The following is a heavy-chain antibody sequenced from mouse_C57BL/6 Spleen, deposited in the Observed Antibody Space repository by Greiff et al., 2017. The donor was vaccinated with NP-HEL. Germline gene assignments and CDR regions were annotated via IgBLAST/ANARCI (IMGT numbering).Heavy chain of an antibody. V-gene: IGHV1-59*01. CDR2: IDPSDSYT. Sequence: QVQLQQSGAELVRPGTSVKLSCKASGYTFTSYWMHWVKQRPGQGLEWIGVIDPSDSYTNYNQKFKGKATLTVDTSSSTAYMQLSSLTSEDSAVYYCAVYGYGYFDYWGQGTTLTVSS. CDR1: GYTFTSYW. CDR3: AVYGYGYFDY. D-gene: IGHD2-2*01. J-gene: IGHJ2*01.